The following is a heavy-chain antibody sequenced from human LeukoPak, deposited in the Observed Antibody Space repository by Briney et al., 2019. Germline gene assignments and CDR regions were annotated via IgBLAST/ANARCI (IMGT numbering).Heavy chain of an antibody. Sequence: QASETLSLTCAVSGGSFTDHYWSWIRQPPGKGLEWIGEIHHSGTTNSDPSLKSRVTLSVDTSRNQFSLKLNSVTAADTAVYYCARRPGSRRFDYWGQGTLVTVSS. V-gene: IGHV4-34*01. CDR3: ARRPGSRRFDY. D-gene: IGHD1-26*01. J-gene: IGHJ4*02. CDR2: IHHSGTT. CDR1: GGSFTDHY.